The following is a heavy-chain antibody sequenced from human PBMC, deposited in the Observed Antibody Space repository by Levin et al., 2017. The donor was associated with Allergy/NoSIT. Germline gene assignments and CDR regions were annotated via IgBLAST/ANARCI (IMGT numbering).Heavy chain of an antibody. D-gene: IGHD2-2*03. V-gene: IGHV4-4*07. CDR1: GASVTDFY. Sequence: LRLSCTVSGASVTDFYWSWIRQPAGKGLEWLFPLSSLFPPPSLPSLSSRLTMSLDMSKNQFSLKLTSVTAADTAIYFCARTVDVVVEGAPPGYNWFDPWGQGTLVTVSS. CDR3: ARTVDVVVEGAPPGYNWFDP. CDR2: LSSLFPP. J-gene: IGHJ5*02.